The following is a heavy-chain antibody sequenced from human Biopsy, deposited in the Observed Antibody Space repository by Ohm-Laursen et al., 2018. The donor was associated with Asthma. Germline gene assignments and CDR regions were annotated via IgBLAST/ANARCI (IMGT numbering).Heavy chain of an antibody. CDR3: ARAIHGGNSDRLDFYYYGLDI. D-gene: IGHD4-23*01. CDR1: GGSFDTYA. J-gene: IGHJ6*02. Sequence: SVKVSCNASGGSFDTYAISWLRQAPGQGLGWMGGILPIFGTADYAQKFQARVTISADESTSTVYMELSSLRSEDTAVYYCARAIHGGNSDRLDFYYYGLDIWGQGTTVTVSS. CDR2: ILPIFGTA. V-gene: IGHV1-69*13.